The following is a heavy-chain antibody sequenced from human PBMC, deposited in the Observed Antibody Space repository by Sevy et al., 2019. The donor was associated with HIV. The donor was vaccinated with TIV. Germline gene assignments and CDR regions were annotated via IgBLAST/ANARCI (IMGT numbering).Heavy chain of an antibody. CDR1: GFTFSNAW. V-gene: IGHV3-15*01. CDR2: IKSRTDGGTT. CDR3: STGGSLFQH. Sequence: GGSLRLSCAASGFTFSNAWMSWVRQAPGKGLEWVGHIKSRTDGGTTDYAAPVKGRFTISRDDSKNTLYLQMTNLKTEDTALYYCSTGGSLFQHWGQGTLVTVSS. J-gene: IGHJ1*01. D-gene: IGHD3-16*01.